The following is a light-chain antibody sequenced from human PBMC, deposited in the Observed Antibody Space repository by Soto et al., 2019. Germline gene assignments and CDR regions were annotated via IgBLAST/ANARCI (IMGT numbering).Light chain of an antibody. V-gene: IGKV1-5*03. J-gene: IGKJ1*01. CDR3: YQYEQTPPWT. CDR1: QTINNW. CDR2: KAT. Sequence: DIQMTQSPSTLSASVGDRVTITCRASQTINNWLAWYQQKPGRAPKLLISKATSLESGVPSRFSGSGSGTEFTLTITSLQPEDVAVYFCYQYEQTPPWTFGRGTKVEIK.